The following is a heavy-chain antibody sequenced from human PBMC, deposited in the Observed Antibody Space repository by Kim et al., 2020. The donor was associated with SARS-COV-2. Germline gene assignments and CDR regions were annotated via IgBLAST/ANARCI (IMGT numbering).Heavy chain of an antibody. V-gene: IGHV3-33*01. D-gene: IGHD5-12*01. CDR2: IWYDGSNK. J-gene: IGHJ4*02. CDR1: GFTFSSYG. Sequence: GGSLRLSCAASGFTFSSYGMHWVRQAPGKGLEWVAVIWYDGSNKYYADSVKGRFTISRDNSKNTLYLQRNSLRAEDTAVYYCARGGYDSAYYFDYWGQGTLVTVSS. CDR3: ARGGYDSAYYFDY.